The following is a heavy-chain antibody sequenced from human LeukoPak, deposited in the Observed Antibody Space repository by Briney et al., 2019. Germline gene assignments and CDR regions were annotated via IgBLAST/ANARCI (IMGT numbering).Heavy chain of an antibody. J-gene: IGHJ3*02. CDR2: IRSDGRTT. V-gene: IGHV3-74*01. Sequence: QSGGSLRLSCAVSGFTFSTYWMHWVRQAPGKGLVWVSHIRSDGRTTTYADSVKGRFTISRDNSKNTLYLQMNSLRAEDTAVYYCARDYYDSSGQLHAGAHAFDIWGQGTMVTVSS. CDR1: GFTFSTYW. D-gene: IGHD3-22*01. CDR3: ARDYYDSSGQLHAGAHAFDI.